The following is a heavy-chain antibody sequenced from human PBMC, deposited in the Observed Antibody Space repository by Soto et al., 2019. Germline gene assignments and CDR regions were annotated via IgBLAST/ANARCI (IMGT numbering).Heavy chain of an antibody. V-gene: IGHV1-18*01. J-gene: IGHJ5*02. CDR3: AREESVAGYGGWFDP. D-gene: IGHD6-19*01. CDR1: GYTFTSYG. Sequence: ASVKVSCKASGYTFTSYGISWVRQAPGQGLEWMGWISAYNGNTNYAQKLQGRVTMTTDTSTSTAYMELRSLRSDDTAVYYCAREESVAGYGGWFDPWGQGTLVTVSS. CDR2: ISAYNGNT.